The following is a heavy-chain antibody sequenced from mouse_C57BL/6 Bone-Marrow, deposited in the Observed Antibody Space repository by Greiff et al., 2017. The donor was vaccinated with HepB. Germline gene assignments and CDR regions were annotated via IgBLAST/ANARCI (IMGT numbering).Heavy chain of an antibody. CDR1: GYTFTSYW. V-gene: IGHV1-59*01. D-gene: IGHD2-12*01. CDR2: IDPSDSYT. CDR3: ASAIVSYYFDY. J-gene: IGHJ2*01. Sequence: QVQLQQPGAELVRPGPSVKLSCKASGYTFTSYWMHWVKQRPGQGLEWIGVIDPSDSYTNYNQKFKGKATLTVDTSSSTAYMQLSSLTSEDSAVYYCASAIVSYYFDYWGQGTTLTVSS.